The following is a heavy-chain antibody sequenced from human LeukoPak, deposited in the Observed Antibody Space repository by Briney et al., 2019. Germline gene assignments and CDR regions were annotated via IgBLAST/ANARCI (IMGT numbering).Heavy chain of an antibody. CDR3: AIGQLYCSSTSCYGANWFDP. D-gene: IGHD2-2*01. CDR2: MNPNSGNT. J-gene: IGHJ5*02. CDR1: GYTFPSYD. Sequence: GASVKVSCKASGYTFPSYDINWVRQATGQGLEWMGWMNPNSGNTGYAQKFQGRVTITRNTSISTAYMELSSLRSEDTAVYYCAIGQLYCSSTSCYGANWFDPWGQGTLVTVSS. V-gene: IGHV1-8*03.